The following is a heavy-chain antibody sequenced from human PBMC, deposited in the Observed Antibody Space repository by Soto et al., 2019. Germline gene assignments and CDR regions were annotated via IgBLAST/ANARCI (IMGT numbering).Heavy chain of an antibody. CDR1: GYSIASGYY. CDR2: IYHAGSA. V-gene: IGHV4-38-2*01. J-gene: IGHJ6*02. CDR3: ARTFDYYGMDV. Sequence: PSETLSLTCAVSGYSIASGYYWAWLRHSPGKGLEWIGSIYHAGSAYYNPSLNSRVAVSLDTSKNHFSLKLTSVTAADTAVYYCARTFDYYGMDVWGQGTTVTVSS.